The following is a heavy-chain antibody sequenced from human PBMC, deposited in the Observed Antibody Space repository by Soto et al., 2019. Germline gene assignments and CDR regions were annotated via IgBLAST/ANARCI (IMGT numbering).Heavy chain of an antibody. CDR2: IIPILGIA. D-gene: IGHD3-9*01. Sequence: SVKVSCKASGGTFSSYTISWVRQAPGQGLEWMGRIIPILGIANYAQKFQGRVTITADKSTSTAYMELSSLRSEDTAVYYCARGRYYDILTGSNWFDPWGQGTLVTVSS. J-gene: IGHJ5*02. CDR3: ARGRYYDILTGSNWFDP. V-gene: IGHV1-69*02. CDR1: GGTFSSYT.